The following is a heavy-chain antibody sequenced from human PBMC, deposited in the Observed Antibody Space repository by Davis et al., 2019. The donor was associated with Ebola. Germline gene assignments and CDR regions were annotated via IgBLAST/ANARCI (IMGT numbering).Heavy chain of an antibody. Sequence: PGGSLRLSCAASGFTFSSYAMHWVRQAPGKGLEWVAVISYDGSNKYYADSVKGRFTISRDNSKNTLYLQMNSLRAEDTAVYYCARDKHRWELHYFDYWGQGTLVTVSS. CDR1: GFTFSSYA. CDR2: ISYDGSNK. V-gene: IGHV3-30-3*01. D-gene: IGHD1-26*01. J-gene: IGHJ4*02. CDR3: ARDKHRWELHYFDY.